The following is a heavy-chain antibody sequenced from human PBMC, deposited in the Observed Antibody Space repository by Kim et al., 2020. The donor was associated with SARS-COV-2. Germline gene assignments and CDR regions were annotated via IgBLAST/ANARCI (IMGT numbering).Heavy chain of an antibody. CDR1: GYSFSIYG. Sequence: ASVKVSCEASGYSFSIYGISWVRQAPGQGLEWLGWISNHNYDTRYAENLQGRLTMTTDTSTSTAYMELRSLGSDDTAVYYCARAGAAVTSNFDNWGQGTLITVSS. V-gene: IGHV1-18*01. CDR2: ISNHNYDT. CDR3: ARAGAAVTSNFDN. J-gene: IGHJ4*02. D-gene: IGHD2-21*02.